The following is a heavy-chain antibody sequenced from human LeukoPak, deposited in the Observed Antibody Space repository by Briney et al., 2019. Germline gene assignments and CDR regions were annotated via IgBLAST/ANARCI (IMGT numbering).Heavy chain of an antibody. Sequence: SETLSLTCTVSGGSISTYYWSWIRQPPGKGLEWIGYIYYSGGTDYNPSLKSRVTISVDTSKNQFSLKLRSVTAADTAVYYCARHVTISGPYDASDIWGQGTMVTVSP. CDR1: GGSISTYY. CDR2: IYYSGGT. CDR3: ARHVTISGPYDASDI. V-gene: IGHV4-59*08. J-gene: IGHJ3*02. D-gene: IGHD5-24*01.